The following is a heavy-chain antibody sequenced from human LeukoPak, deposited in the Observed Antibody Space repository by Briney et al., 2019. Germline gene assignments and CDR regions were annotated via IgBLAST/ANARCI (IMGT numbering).Heavy chain of an antibody. J-gene: IGHJ4*02. CDR1: GGSISSGDYY. V-gene: IGHV4-30-4*01. D-gene: IGHD4-17*01. CDR3: ARGVTTVAFDH. CDR2: IYYSGST. Sequence: PSETLSLTCTVSGGSISSGDYYWSWIRQPPGKGLEWIGYIYYSGSTYYNPSLKSRVTISVDTSKNQFSLKLSSVTAADTAVYYCARGVTTVAFDHWGQGTLVTVSS.